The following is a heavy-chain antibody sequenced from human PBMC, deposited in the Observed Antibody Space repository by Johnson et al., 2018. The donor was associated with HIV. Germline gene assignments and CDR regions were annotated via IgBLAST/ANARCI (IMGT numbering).Heavy chain of an antibody. CDR1: GITVGTNY. CDR3: AKDLITMIVVVIPEAFDI. V-gene: IGHV3-23*04. Sequence: VQLVESGGGLVQPGGSLRLSCAASGITVGTNYMSWVRQAPGKGLEWVSAISGSGGSTYYADSVKGRFTISRDNSKNTLYLQMNSLRADDTALYYCAKDLITMIVVVIPEAFDIWGQGTMVTVSS. CDR2: ISGSGGST. J-gene: IGHJ3*02. D-gene: IGHD3-22*01.